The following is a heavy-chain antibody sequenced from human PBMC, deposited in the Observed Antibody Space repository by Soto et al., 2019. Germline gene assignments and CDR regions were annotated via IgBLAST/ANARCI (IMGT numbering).Heavy chain of an antibody. CDR3: AKDVYRHSNGWLGFDF. CDR2: ITWNSGNI. CDR1: GFNFDENA. J-gene: IGHJ4*02. D-gene: IGHD6-19*01. V-gene: IGHV3-9*01. Sequence: EVPLVESGGGLVQPGRSLRLSCAASGFNFDENAMHWVRQAPGKGLEWVSGITWNSGNIGYADSVKGRFTISRDNAKNSLYLQMNSLRPEDTALYYCAKDVYRHSNGWLGFDFWGQGTLVAVSS.